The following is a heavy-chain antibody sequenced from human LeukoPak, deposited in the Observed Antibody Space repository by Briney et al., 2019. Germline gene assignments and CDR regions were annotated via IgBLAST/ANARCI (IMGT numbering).Heavy chain of an antibody. CDR2: IYPGDSDT. D-gene: IGHD3-22*01. Sequence: GESLKISCKGSGYSFTSYWIGWVPQMPGKGLEWMGIIYPGDSDTRYSPSFQGQVTISADKSISTAYLQWSSLKASDTAMYYCARQSYYYDSSGYYAPSFEDYWRQGTLVTVSS. J-gene: IGHJ4*02. V-gene: IGHV5-51*01. CDR3: ARQSYYYDSSGYYAPSFEDY. CDR1: GYSFTSYW.